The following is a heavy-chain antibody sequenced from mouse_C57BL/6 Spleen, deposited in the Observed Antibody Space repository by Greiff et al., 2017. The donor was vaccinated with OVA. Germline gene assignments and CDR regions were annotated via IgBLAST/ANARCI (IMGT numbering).Heavy chain of an antibody. Sequence: EVKLVESVGGLVQPKGSLKLSCAASGFSFNTYAMNWVRQAPGTGLEWVARIRSKSNNYATYYADSVKDRFTISRDDSESMLYLQMNNLKTEDTAMYYCVRIFGYDDGFAYWGQGTLVTVSA. J-gene: IGHJ3*01. CDR3: VRIFGYDDGFAY. CDR1: GFSFNTYA. D-gene: IGHD2-2*01. V-gene: IGHV10-1*01. CDR2: IRSKSNNYAT.